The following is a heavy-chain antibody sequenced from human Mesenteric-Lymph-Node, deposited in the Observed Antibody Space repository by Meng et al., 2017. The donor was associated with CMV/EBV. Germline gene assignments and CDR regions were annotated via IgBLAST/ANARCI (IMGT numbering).Heavy chain of an antibody. J-gene: IGHJ4*02. Sequence: GESLKISCAASGFTFSGYEMNWVRRAPGKGPEWVSYISSSGSTMYYADSVKGRSTISRDNAKNSLYLQMNSLRAEDTAVYYCASAGGSWLLFDYRGQGTLVTVSS. V-gene: IGHV3-48*03. D-gene: IGHD2-15*01. CDR1: GFTFSGYE. CDR3: ASAGGSWLLFDY. CDR2: ISSSGSTM.